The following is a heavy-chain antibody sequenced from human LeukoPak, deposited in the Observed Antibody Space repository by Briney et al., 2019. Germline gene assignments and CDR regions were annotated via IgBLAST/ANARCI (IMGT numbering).Heavy chain of an antibody. D-gene: IGHD1-1*01. V-gene: IGHV3-74*01. CDR1: GFTISGFW. CDR2: MNSAGTTI. CDR3: IREVQVRASDDLGL. Sequence: GGPLRLSCAASGFTISGFWMHWVRQVPGEGLVWVARMNSAGTTINYADSVKGRFTISGDNVRNTLHLQMNNLSLEDTAVYFCIREVQVRASDDLGLWGRGTLVTVS. J-gene: IGHJ4*01.